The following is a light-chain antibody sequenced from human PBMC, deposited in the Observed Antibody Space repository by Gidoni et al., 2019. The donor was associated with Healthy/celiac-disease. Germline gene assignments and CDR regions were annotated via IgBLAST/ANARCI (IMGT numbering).Light chain of an antibody. CDR3: GTWDSSLSVVV. J-gene: IGLJ2*01. V-gene: IGLV1-51*01. Sequence: QSVLTQPPSVSAAPGQKVTISCSGSSSNIGTNYVSWYQQLPGTAPKLLIYANNKRPSGIPDRFSGSKSGTSATLGITGLQTGDEADYYCGTWDSSLSVVVFGGGTKLTVL. CDR1: SSNIGTNY. CDR2: ANN.